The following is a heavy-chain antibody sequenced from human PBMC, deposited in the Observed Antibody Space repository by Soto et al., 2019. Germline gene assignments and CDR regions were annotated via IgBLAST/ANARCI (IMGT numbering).Heavy chain of an antibody. J-gene: IGHJ6*03. CDR3: ARRARPDFYYMDV. D-gene: IGHD6-6*01. CDR2: ISSNGVGT. V-gene: IGHV3-64*01. CDR1: GFTLSGYA. Sequence: EVQLAESGGGLAQPGGSLRPSCAASGFTLSGYAMGWVRQAPGKGLEYVSGISSNGVGTYYANSVQGRFTISRDNSKNTVYLQMGSLRPEDMAVYYCARRARPDFYYMDVWGKGTTVTVSS.